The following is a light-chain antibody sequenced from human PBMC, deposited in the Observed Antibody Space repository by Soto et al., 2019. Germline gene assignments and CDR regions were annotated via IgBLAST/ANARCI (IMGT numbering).Light chain of an antibody. CDR1: QDISRY. V-gene: IGKV1-9*01. Sequence: DIQLTQSPSSLSASVGDRVTITCRASQDISRYLAWYQQKVGTAPKLLIFGASTLQSGVPSRFSGSGSGTDFTLTISSLQPEDFATYFCQKLNAYPPWTFGQGTKVDI. CDR3: QKLNAYPPWT. J-gene: IGKJ1*01. CDR2: GAS.